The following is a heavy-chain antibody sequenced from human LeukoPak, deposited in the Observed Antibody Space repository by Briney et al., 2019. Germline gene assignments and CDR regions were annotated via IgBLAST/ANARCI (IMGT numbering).Heavy chain of an antibody. CDR1: GYTFTNNF. Sequence: ASVKVSCKASGYTFTNNFMHWVRQAPGQGLELIGIINPSGDNTWYAQKFQGRVTMTRDMATSTDYLEVSSLRSDDTAVYYCARHYDSSGYYYCWFDPWGQGTLVTVSS. CDR3: ARHYDSSGYYYCWFDP. D-gene: IGHD3-22*01. J-gene: IGHJ5*02. V-gene: IGHV1-46*01. CDR2: INPSGDNT.